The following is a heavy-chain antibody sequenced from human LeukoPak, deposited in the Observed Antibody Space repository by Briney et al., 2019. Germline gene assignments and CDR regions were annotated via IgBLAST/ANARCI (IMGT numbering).Heavy chain of an antibody. D-gene: IGHD2-15*01. V-gene: IGHV3-9*02. CDR2: ITWNRDNI. CDR1: GFTSGDYA. CDR3: AKDLGSAITSALVLDV. Sequence: GRSLRLSCAASGFTSGDYAMHWVRQAPGKVLEWVSGITWNRDNIGYGDSVKGRFTISRDNVKNALYLQMNSLRPEDTALYYCAKDLGSAITSALVLDVWGQGTTVIVSS. J-gene: IGHJ6*02.